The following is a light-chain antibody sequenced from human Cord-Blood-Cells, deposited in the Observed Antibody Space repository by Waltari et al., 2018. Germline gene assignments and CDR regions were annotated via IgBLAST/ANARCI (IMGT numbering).Light chain of an antibody. CDR1: RSHVGGFNS. Sequence: QSALTQPASVSGSPGQSITIPCTGTRSHVGGFNSVSWYQQHPGKAPKLMIYEVSNRPSGVSNRFSGSKSGNTASLTISGLQAEDEADYYCSSYTSSSTYVFGTGTKVTVL. CDR2: EVS. CDR3: SSYTSSSTYV. V-gene: IGLV2-14*01. J-gene: IGLJ1*01.